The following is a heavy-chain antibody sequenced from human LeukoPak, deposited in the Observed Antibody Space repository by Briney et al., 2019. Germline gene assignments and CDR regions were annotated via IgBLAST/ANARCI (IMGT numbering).Heavy chain of an antibody. Sequence: GGSLRLSCAASGFTFSNAWMSWVRQAPGKGLEWVGRIKSKTDGGTTDYAAPVKGRFTISRDDSKNTLYLQMNSLRAEDTAVYYCAILWGDFWSDPDAFDIWGQGTMVTVSS. D-gene: IGHD3-3*01. CDR3: AILWGDFWSDPDAFDI. CDR1: GFTFSNAW. J-gene: IGHJ3*02. CDR2: IKSKTDGGTT. V-gene: IGHV3-15*01.